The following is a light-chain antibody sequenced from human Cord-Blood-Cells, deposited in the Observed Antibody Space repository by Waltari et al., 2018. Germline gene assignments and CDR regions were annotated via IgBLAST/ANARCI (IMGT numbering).Light chain of an antibody. V-gene: IGKV3-15*01. CDR3: QQYNNWPRT. CDR2: GAS. CDR1: QSVSSN. Sequence: IVLTQSPATLSVSPGERATLSCRASQSVSSNLAWYQQKPGQAPRLLIYGASTRATGIPAMFSGSGSGTEFTLTISSLQSEDFAVYYCQQYNNWPRTFGQGTKVEIK. J-gene: IGKJ1*01.